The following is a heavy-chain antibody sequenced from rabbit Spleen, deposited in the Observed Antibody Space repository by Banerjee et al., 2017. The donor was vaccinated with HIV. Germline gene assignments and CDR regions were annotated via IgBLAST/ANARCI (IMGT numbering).Heavy chain of an antibody. CDR2: VDSGDGDT. Sequence: QSLEESGGDLVKPGGTLTLTCTASGFSFSNIYWICWVRQAPGKGLEWIACVDSGDGDTYYANWAKGRFTISKTSSTTVTLQMTSLTAADTATYFCVREVAARFNLWGPGPWSPS. D-gene: IGHD4-1*01. V-gene: IGHV1S40*01. CDR1: GFSFSNIYW. J-gene: IGHJ4*01. CDR3: VREVAARFNL.